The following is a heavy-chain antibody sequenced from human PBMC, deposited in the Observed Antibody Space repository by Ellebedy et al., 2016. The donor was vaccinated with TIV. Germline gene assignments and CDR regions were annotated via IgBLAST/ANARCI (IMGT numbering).Heavy chain of an antibody. CDR1: GFTFSSYA. J-gene: IGHJ4*02. CDR3: AKDLGRVVVAAEFDY. CDR2: ISGSGGST. D-gene: IGHD2-15*01. Sequence: GGSLRLXCAASGFTFSSYAMSWVRQAPGKGLEWVSAISGSGGSTYYADSVKGRFTISRDNSKNTLYLQMNSLRAEDTAVYYCAKDLGRVVVAAEFDYWGQGTLVTVSS. V-gene: IGHV3-23*01.